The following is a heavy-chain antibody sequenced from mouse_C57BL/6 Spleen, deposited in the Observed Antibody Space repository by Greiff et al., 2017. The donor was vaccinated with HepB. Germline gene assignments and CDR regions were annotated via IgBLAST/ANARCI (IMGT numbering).Heavy chain of an antibody. CDR1: GYSITSGYY. D-gene: IGHD1-1*01. CDR2: ISYDGSN. CDR3: AREDYGSSYGY. V-gene: IGHV3-6*01. Sequence: EVKVEESGPGLAKPSQSLSLTCSVTGYSITSGYYWNWIRQFPGNKLEWMGYISYDGSNNYNPSLKNRISITRDTSKNQFFLKLNSVTTEDTATYYCAREDYGSSYGYWGQGTTLTVSS. J-gene: IGHJ2*01.